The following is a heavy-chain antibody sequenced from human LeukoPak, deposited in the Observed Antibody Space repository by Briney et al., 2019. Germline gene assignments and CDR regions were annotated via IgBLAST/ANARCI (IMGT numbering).Heavy chain of an antibody. Sequence: GGSLRLSCAASRFTLSNYWMSWVRQAPGRGLEWVANIKQDGSNTYYVDSVKGRFTISRDNAKNSLSLQMNSLRAEDTAVYYCARKRGSGCLESWGQGTLVTVSS. CDR1: RFTLSNYW. D-gene: IGHD6-19*01. CDR2: IKQDGSNT. V-gene: IGHV3-7*01. CDR3: ARKRGSGCLES. J-gene: IGHJ4*02.